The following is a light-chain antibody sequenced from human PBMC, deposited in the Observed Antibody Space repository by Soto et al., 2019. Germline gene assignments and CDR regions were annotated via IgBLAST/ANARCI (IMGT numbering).Light chain of an antibody. CDR2: EVT. V-gene: IGLV2-23*02. CDR3: CSYVGSSTWV. CDR1: RSDVGSYNL. Sequence: QSVLTQPASVSGSPGQSITISCTGTRSDVGSYNLVSWYQQHPGKAPKLMIFEVTKRPSGVSNRFSGSKSGYTASLTISGLQADDEADYYCCSYVGSSTWVFGGGTKVTVL. J-gene: IGLJ3*02.